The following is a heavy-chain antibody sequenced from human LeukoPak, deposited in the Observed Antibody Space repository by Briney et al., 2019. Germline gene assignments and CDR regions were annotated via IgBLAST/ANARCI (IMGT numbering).Heavy chain of an antibody. CDR1: GYSFTSYW. J-gene: IGHJ5*02. CDR2: IYPGDSDT. CDR3: AGHAYYDFWSGYLGNWFDP. Sequence: GESLKISCKGSGYSFTSYWIGWVRQMPGKGLEWMGIIYPGDSDTRYSPSFQGQVTISADKSISTAYLQWSSLKASDTAMYYCAGHAYYDFWSGYLGNWFDPWGQGTLVTVSS. V-gene: IGHV5-51*01. D-gene: IGHD3-3*01.